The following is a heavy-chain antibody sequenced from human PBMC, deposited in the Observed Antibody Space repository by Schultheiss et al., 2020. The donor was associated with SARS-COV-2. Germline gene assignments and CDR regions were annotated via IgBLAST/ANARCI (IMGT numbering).Heavy chain of an antibody. CDR2: IWYDGSNK. CDR3: AREGALGYCAAGTCKSLDY. D-gene: IGHD2-15*01. CDR1: GFTFSSYA. J-gene: IGHJ4*02. V-gene: IGHV3-33*08. Sequence: GGSLRLSCAASGFTFSSYAMHWVRQAPGKGLEWVAVIWYDGSNKYYADSVKGRFTISRDNAENSLYLQMNSLRAEDTAVYYCAREGALGYCAAGTCKSLDYWGQGTLVTVSS.